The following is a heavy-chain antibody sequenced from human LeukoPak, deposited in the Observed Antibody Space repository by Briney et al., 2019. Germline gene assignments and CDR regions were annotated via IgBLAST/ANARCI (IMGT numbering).Heavy chain of an antibody. J-gene: IGHJ4*02. CDR1: GGSISSYY. CDR2: IYYSGST. Sequence: SETLSLTCTVSGGSISSYYWSWIRQPPGEGLEWIGYIYYSGSTNYNPSLKSRVTISVDTSKNQFSLKLSSVTAADTAVYYCARHGWELLGVDYWGQGTLVTVSS. CDR3: ARHGWELLGVDY. V-gene: IGHV4-59*08. D-gene: IGHD1-26*01.